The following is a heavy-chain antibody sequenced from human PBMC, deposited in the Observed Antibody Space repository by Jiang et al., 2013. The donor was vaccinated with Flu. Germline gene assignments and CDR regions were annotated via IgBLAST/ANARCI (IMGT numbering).Heavy chain of an antibody. CDR2: IYPGDSNT. V-gene: IGHV5-51*03. Sequence: GAEVKKPGESLKISCKGSGYSFTSYWIGWVRQMPGKGLEWMGIIYPGDSNTRYSPSFQGQVTISADKSISTAYLQWSSLKASDTAMYYCARGGREVWSSYYYYGMDVWGQGTTVTVSS. CDR3: ARGGREVWSSYYYYGMDV. CDR1: GYSFTSYW. J-gene: IGHJ6*02. D-gene: IGHD3-16*01.